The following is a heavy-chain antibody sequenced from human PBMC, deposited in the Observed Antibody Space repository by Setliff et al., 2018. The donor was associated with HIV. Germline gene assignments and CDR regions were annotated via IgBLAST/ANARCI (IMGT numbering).Heavy chain of an antibody. CDR1: GYTFTGSF. CDR2: INPSGGTI. D-gene: IGHD5-18*01. J-gene: IGHJ4*02. Sequence: ASVKVSCKSSGYTFTGSFMHWVRQAPGQGLEWMGIINPSGGTINYSQKFQGRVTMTRDTSTSTVHMELSSLRSEDTAVYYCARDLRGYNSGLEYWGQGTLVTVSS. V-gene: IGHV1-46*01. CDR3: ARDLRGYNSGLEY.